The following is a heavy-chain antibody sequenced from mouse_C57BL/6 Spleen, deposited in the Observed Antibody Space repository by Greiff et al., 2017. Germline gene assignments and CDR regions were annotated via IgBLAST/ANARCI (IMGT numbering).Heavy chain of an antibody. D-gene: IGHD1-1*01. Sequence: DVMLVESGEGLVKPGGSLKLSCAASGFTFSSYAMYWVRQTPEKRLEWVASISSGGDYIYYADTVEGRFTISRDNDRNTLYLQMSSLKSEDTTMYYSTRTNYYGSRGGYFDYWGQGTTLTVSS. J-gene: IGHJ2*01. CDR1: GFTFSSYA. CDR2: ISSGGDYI. CDR3: TRTNYYGSRGGYFDY. V-gene: IGHV5-9-1*02.